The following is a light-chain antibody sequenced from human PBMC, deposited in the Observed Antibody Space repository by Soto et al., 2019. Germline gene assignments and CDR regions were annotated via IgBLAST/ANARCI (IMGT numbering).Light chain of an antibody. CDR3: QQYGSSPYT. Sequence: EIMMTQSPGTLSASPGERATLSCRASQSVSSNLAWYQQKPGQAPRLLIYAVSTRATGIPARFSGSGSGTEFTLTISSLQSEDFAVYYCQQYGSSPYTFGQGTKLEIK. CDR1: QSVSSN. J-gene: IGKJ2*01. V-gene: IGKV3-15*01. CDR2: AVS.